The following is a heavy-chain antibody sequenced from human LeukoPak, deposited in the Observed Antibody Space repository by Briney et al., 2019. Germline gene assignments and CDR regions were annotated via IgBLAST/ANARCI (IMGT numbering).Heavy chain of an antibody. CDR2: IYPGDSNT. Sequence: GESLKISCQGSGYSFTSYWIGWVRQMPGKGLEWMGLIYPGDSNTRYSLSFQGQVTISADKSITTAYLQWSSLKASDTAIYYCARRRAVAGTYYFDHWGQGTLVTVSS. V-gene: IGHV5-51*01. CDR3: ARRRAVAGTYYFDH. CDR1: GYSFTSYW. D-gene: IGHD6-19*01. J-gene: IGHJ4*02.